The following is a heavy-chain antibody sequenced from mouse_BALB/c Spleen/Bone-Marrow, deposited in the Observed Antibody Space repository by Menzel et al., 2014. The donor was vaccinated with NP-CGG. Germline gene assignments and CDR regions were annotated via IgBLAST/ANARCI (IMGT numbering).Heavy chain of an antibody. CDR2: IWAGGST. CDR1: GFSLTSYG. J-gene: IGHJ4*01. CDR3: ARRGRYAMDY. D-gene: IGHD3-3*01. V-gene: IGHV2-9*02. Sequence: VKLVESGPGLVAPSQSLSITCTVSGFSLTSYGVHWVRQPPGKGLEWLGVIWAGGSTNYNSALMSRLSISKDNSKSQVFLKVSSLQTDDTAMYYCARRGRYAMDYWGQGTSVTVSS.